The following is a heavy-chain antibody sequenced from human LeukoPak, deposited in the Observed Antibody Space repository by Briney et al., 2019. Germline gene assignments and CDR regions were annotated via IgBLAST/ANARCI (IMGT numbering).Heavy chain of an antibody. CDR2: IYYSGST. V-gene: IGHV4-39*07. CDR1: GGSNSSSSYY. CDR3: ARGNYYDFWSGYFDY. J-gene: IGHJ4*02. Sequence: SETLSLTCTVSGGSNSSSSYYWGWIRQPPGKGLEWIGSIYYSGSTYYNPSLKSRVTISVDTSKNQFSLKLSSVTAADTAVYYCARGNYYDFWSGYFDYWGQGTLVTVSS. D-gene: IGHD3-3*01.